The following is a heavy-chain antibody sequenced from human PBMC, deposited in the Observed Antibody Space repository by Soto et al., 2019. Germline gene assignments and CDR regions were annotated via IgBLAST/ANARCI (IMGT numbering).Heavy chain of an antibody. CDR2: INHSGST. J-gene: IGHJ5*02. D-gene: IGHD3-3*01. CDR3: ARGPVMRFWSGYFTGWFDP. CDR1: GGSFSGYY. V-gene: IGHV4-34*01. Sequence: QVQLQQWGAGLLKPSETLSLTCAVYGGSFSGYYWGWIRQPPGKGLEWIGEINHSGSTNYNPSLKRRVPISVETSNNQCSLKLSSVTAADTAVYYCARGPVMRFWSGYFTGWFDPWGQGTLVTVSS.